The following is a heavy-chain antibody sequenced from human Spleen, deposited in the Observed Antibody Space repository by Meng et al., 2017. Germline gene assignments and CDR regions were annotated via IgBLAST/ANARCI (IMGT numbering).Heavy chain of an antibody. J-gene: IGHJ3*02. CDR1: GFTVSMNE. D-gene: IGHD3-22*01. CDR3: ARDGYDSSGYSPTDAFDI. CDR2: ISGGST. Sequence: GESLKISCAASGFTVSMNEMSWVRQAPGKGLEWVSSISGGSTYYADSRKGRFTISRDNSKNTLYLQMNSLRAEDTAVYYCARDGYDSSGYSPTDAFDIWGQGRMVTVSS. V-gene: IGHV3-38-3*01.